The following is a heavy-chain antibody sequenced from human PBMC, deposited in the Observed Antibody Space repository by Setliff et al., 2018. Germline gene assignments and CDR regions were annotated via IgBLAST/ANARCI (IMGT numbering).Heavy chain of an antibody. D-gene: IGHD4-17*01. CDR2: IFYSGSS. V-gene: IGHV4-59*01. Sequence: SETLSLTCTVSGVSIRSYYWSWIRQPPGKGLEWIGYIFYSGSSNYNPSLQSRVSISVDTSKNQLSLKLDSLTAADTAVYFCARLPRTVTHFDYWGQGARVTAPQ. J-gene: IGHJ4*02. CDR1: GVSIRSYY. CDR3: ARLPRTVTHFDY.